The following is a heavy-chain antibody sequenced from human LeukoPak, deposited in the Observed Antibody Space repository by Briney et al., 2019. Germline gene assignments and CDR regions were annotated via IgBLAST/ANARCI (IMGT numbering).Heavy chain of an antibody. V-gene: IGHV3-21*01. D-gene: IGHD4-17*01. J-gene: IGHJ4*02. CDR3: AKTYGHFDD. CDR2: ITSGSSYI. Sequence: GGSLRLSCAASGFTFTSYTMNWVRQAPGKGLEWVPSITSGSSYIYYADSVKGRFTISRDNAKNSLYLQMTSLRVEDTAVYYCAKTYGHFDDWGQGTLVTVSS. CDR1: GFTFTSYT.